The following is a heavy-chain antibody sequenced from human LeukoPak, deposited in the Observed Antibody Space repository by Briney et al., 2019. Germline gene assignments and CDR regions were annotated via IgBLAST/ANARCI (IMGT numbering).Heavy chain of an antibody. V-gene: IGHV3-23*01. Sequence: GGSLRLSCAASGFTFSSYAMSWVRQAPGKGLEWVSAISGSGGSTYYADSVKGRFTVSRDNSKNTLYLQMNRLRAEDTAIYYCAKANMVRGVTLKFDYWGQGTLVTVSS. D-gene: IGHD3-10*01. CDR1: GFTFSSYA. J-gene: IGHJ4*02. CDR3: AKANMVRGVTLKFDY. CDR2: ISGSGGST.